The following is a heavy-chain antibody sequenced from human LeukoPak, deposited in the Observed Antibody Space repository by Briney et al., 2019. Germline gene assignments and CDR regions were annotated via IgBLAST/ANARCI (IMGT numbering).Heavy chain of an antibody. CDR1: GGTFSSYA. Sequence: SVRVSCKASGGTFSSYAISWVRQAPGQGLEWMGGIIPIFGTANYAQKFQGRVTITADESTSTAYMELSSLRSEDTAVYYCARADTAMATVHYYYYGMDVWGQGTTVTVSS. J-gene: IGHJ6*02. CDR3: ARADTAMATVHYYYYGMDV. V-gene: IGHV1-69*13. CDR2: IIPIFGTA. D-gene: IGHD5-18*01.